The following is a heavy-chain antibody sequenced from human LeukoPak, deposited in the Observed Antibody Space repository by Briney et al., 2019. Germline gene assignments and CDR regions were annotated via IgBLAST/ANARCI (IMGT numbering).Heavy chain of an antibody. V-gene: IGHV1-46*01. Sequence: ASVKVSCKASGYTFTSYYMHWVRQAPGQGLEWMGIINPSGGSTSYAQKFQGRVTMTRDMSTSTVCMELSSLRSEDTAVYYCARLGGLHYFDYWGQGTLVTVSS. D-gene: IGHD3-16*01. CDR3: ARLGGLHYFDY. CDR1: GYTFTSYY. J-gene: IGHJ4*02. CDR2: INPSGGST.